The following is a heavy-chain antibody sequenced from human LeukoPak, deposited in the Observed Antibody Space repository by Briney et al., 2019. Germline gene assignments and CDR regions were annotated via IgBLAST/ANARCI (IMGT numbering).Heavy chain of an antibody. Sequence: GGSLRLSCAASGFTIDDYGMSWVRQAPGKGLEWVSGINWNGGSTGYADSVKGRFTISRDNGKNSLYLQMNSMRAEDTDLYYCARDGAVGYSYGASDIWGQGTIVTVSS. CDR3: ARDGAVGYSYGASDI. V-gene: IGHV3-20*04. J-gene: IGHJ3*02. CDR1: GFTIDDYG. CDR2: INWNGGST. D-gene: IGHD5-18*01.